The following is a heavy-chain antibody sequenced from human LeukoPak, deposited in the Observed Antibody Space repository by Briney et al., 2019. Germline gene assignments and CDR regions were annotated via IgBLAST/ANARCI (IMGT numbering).Heavy chain of an antibody. CDR1: GFTVSSNY. D-gene: IGHD3-16*01. J-gene: IGHJ6*02. CDR3: ARLPTRLREGYYYYYGMDV. V-gene: IGHV3-66*04. Sequence: PGGSLRLSCAASGFTVSSNYMSWVRQAPGKGLEWVSVIYSGGSTYYADSVKGRFTISRDNANNSLYLQMNSLRAEDTAIYFCARLPTRLREGYYYYYGMDVWGQGTTVTVSS. CDR2: IYSGGST.